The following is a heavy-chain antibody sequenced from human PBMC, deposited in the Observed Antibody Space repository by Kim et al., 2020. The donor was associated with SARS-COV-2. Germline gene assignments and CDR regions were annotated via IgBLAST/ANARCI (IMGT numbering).Heavy chain of an antibody. V-gene: IGHV3-53*01. CDR3: ARLPKRGYIEDYFDY. J-gene: IGHJ4*02. D-gene: IGHD2-15*01. Sequence: DSVKGRFTISRDNSKNTLYLQMNSLRAEDTAVYYCARLPKRGYIEDYFDYWGQGTLVTVSS.